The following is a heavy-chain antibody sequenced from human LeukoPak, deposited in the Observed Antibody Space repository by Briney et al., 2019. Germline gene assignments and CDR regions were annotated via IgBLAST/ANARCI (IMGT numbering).Heavy chain of an antibody. J-gene: IGHJ2*01. CDR3: ARSYGDYLTDSYWYFDL. D-gene: IGHD4-17*01. CDR1: GGSISSGGYS. Sequence: KTSETLSLTCAVSGGSISSGGYSWSWIRQPPGKGLEWIGYIYYSGSTYYNPSLKSRVTISVDTSKNQFSLKLSSVTAADTAVYYCARSYGDYLTDSYWYFDLWGRGTLVTVSS. CDR2: IYYSGST. V-gene: IGHV4-31*11.